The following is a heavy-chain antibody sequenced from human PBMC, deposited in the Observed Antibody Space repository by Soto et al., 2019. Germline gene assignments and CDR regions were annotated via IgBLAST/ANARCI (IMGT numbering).Heavy chain of an antibody. CDR3: ARDRIDSVAARTSFDV. CDR1: GYSFTTYV. V-gene: IGHV1-18*01. Sequence: QVQLVQSGAEVMKPGASVRVSCKASGYSFTTYVIIWVRQAPGQGLEYMGWISVYNGDTNYAQKLQGRVTMTTDTSTSTAYMELPSLTSDDTAIYYCARDRIDSVAARTSFDVWGQWKMVTVSS. D-gene: IGHD1-26*01. J-gene: IGHJ3*01. CDR2: ISVYNGDT.